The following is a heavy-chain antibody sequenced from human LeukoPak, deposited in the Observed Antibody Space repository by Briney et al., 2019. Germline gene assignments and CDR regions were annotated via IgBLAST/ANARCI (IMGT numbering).Heavy chain of an antibody. J-gene: IGHJ4*02. V-gene: IGHV4-34*01. Sequence: PSETLSLTCAVYGGFFSGYYWSWIRQPPGKGLEWIGEINHSGSTNYNPSLKSRVTISVDTSKNQFSLKLSSVTAADTAVYYCARVRRYCSGGSCLFDFDYWGQGTLVTVSS. CDR2: INHSGST. D-gene: IGHD2-15*01. CDR1: GGFFSGYY. CDR3: ARVRRYCSGGSCLFDFDY.